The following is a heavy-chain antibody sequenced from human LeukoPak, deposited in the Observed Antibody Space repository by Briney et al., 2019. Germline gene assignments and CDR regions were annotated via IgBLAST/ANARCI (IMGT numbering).Heavy chain of an antibody. J-gene: IGHJ5*02. Sequence: ASVKVSCKASGYTFTGYYMHWVRQAPGQGLEWMGRINPNSGGTNYAQKFQGRVTMTRDTSISTAYMELSRLRSDDTAVYYCARYPKWARPGGPWFDPWGQGTLVTVSS. V-gene: IGHV1-2*06. CDR2: INPNSGGT. CDR3: ARYPKWARPGGPWFDP. CDR1: GYTFTGYY. D-gene: IGHD6-6*01.